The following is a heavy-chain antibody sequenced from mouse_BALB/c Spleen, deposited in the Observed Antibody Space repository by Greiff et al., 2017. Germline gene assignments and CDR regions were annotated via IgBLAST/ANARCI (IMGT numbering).Heavy chain of an antibody. J-gene: IGHJ1*01. CDR3: ARDRNYGNPYWYFDV. CDR1: GFTFSDYY. V-gene: IGHV5-4*02. CDR2: ISDGGSYT. Sequence: EVQVVESGGGLVKPGGSLKLSCAASGFTFSDYYMYWVRQTPEKRLEWVATISDGGSYTYYPDSVKGRFTISRDNAKNNLYLQMSSLKSEDTAMYYCARDRNYGNPYWYFDVWGAGTTVTVSS. D-gene: IGHD2-1*01.